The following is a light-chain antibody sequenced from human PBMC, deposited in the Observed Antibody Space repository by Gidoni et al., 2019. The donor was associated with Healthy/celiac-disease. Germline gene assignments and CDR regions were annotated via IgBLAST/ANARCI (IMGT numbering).Light chain of an antibody. V-gene: IGKV1-12*01. Sequence: DIQMTQSPSSVSASVGDRVTITCRASQGISSCLAWDQQKPGKAPKLLIYAASSLQSGVPSRFSGSGSGTDFTLTISSLQPEDFATYYGQQANSFPRTFGQGTKVEIK. J-gene: IGKJ1*01. CDR1: QGISSC. CDR2: AAS. CDR3: QQANSFPRT.